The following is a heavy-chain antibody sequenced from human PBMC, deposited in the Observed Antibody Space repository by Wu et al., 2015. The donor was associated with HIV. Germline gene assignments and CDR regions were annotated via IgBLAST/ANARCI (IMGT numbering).Heavy chain of an antibody. CDR2: TVPNRGAT. CDR1: GYTFIGYY. J-gene: IGHJ6*03. Sequence: QVQLVQSGAEVKKPGASVKVSCKASGYTFIGYYLHWVRQAPGQGLEWMGWTVPNRGATNYAQKFQGRVTMTGDTSISTAYMELRRLRFDDTAYYYCAFGTRRRTISDYYYMDVWG. CDR3: AFGTRRRTISDYYYMDV. V-gene: IGHV1-2*02. D-gene: IGHD5-12*01.